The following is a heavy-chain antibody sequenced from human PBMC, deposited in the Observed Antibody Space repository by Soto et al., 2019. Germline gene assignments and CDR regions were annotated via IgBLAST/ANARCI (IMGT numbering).Heavy chain of an antibody. D-gene: IGHD5-12*01. CDR1: GYPFGKYG. J-gene: IGHJ5*02. CDR2: IKPDNGNT. CDR3: ATSYDSGFDP. V-gene: IGHV1-18*04. Sequence: QLQLVQSGGEVKKPGASVRVSCEAYGYPFGKYGISWIRQAPGQGLEWMGWIKPDNGNTDYAQKFQGRVTMTTDTSSNTAYMELRSLRSDDTAVYYCATSYDSGFDPWGQGTLVSVSS.